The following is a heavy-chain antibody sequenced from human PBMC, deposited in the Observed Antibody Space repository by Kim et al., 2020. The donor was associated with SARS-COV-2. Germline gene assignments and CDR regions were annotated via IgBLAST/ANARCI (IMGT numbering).Heavy chain of an antibody. CDR1: GGSISSSSYY. Sequence: SETLSLTCTVSGGSISSSSYYWGWIRQPPGKGLEWIGSIYYSGSTYYNPSLKSRVTISVDTSKNQFSLKLSSVTAADTAVYYCARTILLWFGELFGWFDP. D-gene: IGHD3-10*01. V-gene: IGHV4-39*01. J-gene: IGHJ5*02. CDR2: IYYSGST. CDR3: ARTILLWFGELFGWFDP.